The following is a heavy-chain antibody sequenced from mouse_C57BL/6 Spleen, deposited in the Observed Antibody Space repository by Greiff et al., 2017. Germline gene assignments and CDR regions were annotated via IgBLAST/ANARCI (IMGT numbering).Heavy chain of an antibody. J-gene: IGHJ3*01. Sequence: QVQLQQPGAELVKPGASVKLSCKASGYTFTSYWMHWVKQRPGQGLEWIGMIHPNSGSTNYNEKFKSKATLTVDKSSSTAYMQLSSLTSEDSAVYYCATDYYGSSSWFADWGQGTLVTVS. CDR3: ATDYYGSSSWFAD. CDR1: GYTFTSYW. D-gene: IGHD1-1*01. V-gene: IGHV1-64*01. CDR2: IHPNSGST.